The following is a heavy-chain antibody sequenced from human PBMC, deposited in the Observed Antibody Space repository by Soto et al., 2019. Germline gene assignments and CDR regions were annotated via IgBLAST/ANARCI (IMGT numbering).Heavy chain of an antibody. CDR3: AKDLSAMVINYYGSGPHDY. V-gene: IGHV3-30*18. J-gene: IGHJ4*02. D-gene: IGHD3-10*01. CDR2: ISYDGSNK. Sequence: GGSLRLSCAASGFTFSSYGMHWVRQAPGKGLEWVAVISYDGSNKYYADSVKGRFTISRDNSKNTLYLQMNSLRAEDTAVYYCAKDLSAMVINYYGSGPHDYWGQGTLVTVSS. CDR1: GFTFSSYG.